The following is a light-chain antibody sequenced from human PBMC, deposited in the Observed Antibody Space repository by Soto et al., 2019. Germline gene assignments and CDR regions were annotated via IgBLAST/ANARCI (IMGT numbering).Light chain of an antibody. Sequence: EIVMTQSPATLSVSPLEGATLSFMASQSVNNNLAWYQQKPGRAPRLLIYNTFTRATGIPARFSGSGSGTEFTLTISSLQSEDFAVYYCQQYRSSLKTFGQGTKVDIK. V-gene: IGKV3D-15*01. CDR3: QQYRSSLKT. CDR2: NTF. CDR1: QSVNNN. J-gene: IGKJ1*01.